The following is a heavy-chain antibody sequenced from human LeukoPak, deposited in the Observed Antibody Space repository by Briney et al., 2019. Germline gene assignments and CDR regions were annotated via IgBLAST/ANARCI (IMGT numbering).Heavy chain of an antibody. CDR1: GGSFSGYY. J-gene: IGHJ4*02. CDR2: INHSGST. V-gene: IGHV4-34*01. CDR3: ARDGYSYGFFDY. Sequence: SETLSLTCAVYGGSFSGYYWSWIRQPPGKGLEWIGEINHSGSTNYNPSLKSRVTISVDTSKNQFSLKLSSVTAADTAVYYCARDGYSYGFFDYWGQGTLVTVSS. D-gene: IGHD5-18*01.